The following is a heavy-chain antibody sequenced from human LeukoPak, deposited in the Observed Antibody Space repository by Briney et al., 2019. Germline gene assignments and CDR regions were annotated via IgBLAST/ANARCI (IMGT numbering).Heavy chain of an antibody. V-gene: IGHV4-59*01. D-gene: IGHD3-3*01. CDR3: ARGEAIFGVVAIPGGQFDI. J-gene: IGHJ3*02. CDR2: IYYSGST. Sequence: SETLSLTCTVSGGSISSYYWSWIRQPPGKGLEWIGYIYYSGSTNYNPSLKSRVTISVDTSKNQFSLKLSSVTAADTAVYYCARGEAIFGVVAIPGGQFDIWGQGTMVTVSS. CDR1: GGSISSYY.